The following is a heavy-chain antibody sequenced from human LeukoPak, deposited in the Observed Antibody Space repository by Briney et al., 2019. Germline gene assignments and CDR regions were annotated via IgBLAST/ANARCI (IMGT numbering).Heavy chain of an antibody. V-gene: IGHV3-23*01. CDR2: ISGSGGST. CDR1: GFTFSSYA. CDR3: AKAHQLVLLWFGEY. Sequence: PGGSLRLSCAASGFTFSSYAMSWVRQAPGKGLEWVSAISGSGGSTYYADSVKGRFTISRDNSKNTLYLQMNSLRAGDTAVYYCAKAHQLVLLWFGEYWGQGTLVTVSS. D-gene: IGHD3-10*01. J-gene: IGHJ4*02.